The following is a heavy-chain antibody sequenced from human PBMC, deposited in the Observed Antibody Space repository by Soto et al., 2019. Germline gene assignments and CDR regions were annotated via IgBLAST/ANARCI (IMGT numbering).Heavy chain of an antibody. Sequence: EVQLLESGGGLVQPGGSLGLSCAASGFTFSSYAMSWVRQAPGKGLEWVSAISGSGGSTYYADSVKGRFTISRDNSKNTLYLQMNSLRAEDTAVYYCAKDHTLEENEYYFDYWGQGTLVTVSS. V-gene: IGHV3-23*01. J-gene: IGHJ4*02. CDR2: ISGSGGST. CDR3: AKDHTLEENEYYFDY. CDR1: GFTFSSYA. D-gene: IGHD3-3*01.